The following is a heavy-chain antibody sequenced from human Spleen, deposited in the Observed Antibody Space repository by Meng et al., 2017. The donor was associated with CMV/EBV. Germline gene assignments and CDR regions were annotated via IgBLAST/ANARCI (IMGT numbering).Heavy chain of an antibody. CDR2: TYSSGST. Sequence: GESLKISCAASGFSVSTTYMSWVRQAPGKGLECVSYTYSSGSTYYADSVKGRFTISRDNSKNTLYLQINSLRADDTAVYYCARDGPVSQGFAYWGQGTLVTVSS. CDR1: GFSVSTTY. V-gene: IGHV3-53*01. CDR3: ARDGPVSQGFAY. J-gene: IGHJ4*02.